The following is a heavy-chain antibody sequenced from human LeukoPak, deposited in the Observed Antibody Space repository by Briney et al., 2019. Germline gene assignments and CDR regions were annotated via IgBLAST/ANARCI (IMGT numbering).Heavy chain of an antibody. CDR2: INPKSGGT. J-gene: IGHJ4*02. CDR1: GYTFPDYY. CDR3: ARVLWFGELTPAH. V-gene: IGHV1-2*06. Sequence: GASVKDSCKASGYTFPDYYIHWVRHAPGQGLEWMGRINPKSGGTIFAQKFQGRVTLTRDTSITTTYMELASLTSGDTAVYYCARVLWFGELTPAHWGQGTPVTVSS. D-gene: IGHD3-10*01.